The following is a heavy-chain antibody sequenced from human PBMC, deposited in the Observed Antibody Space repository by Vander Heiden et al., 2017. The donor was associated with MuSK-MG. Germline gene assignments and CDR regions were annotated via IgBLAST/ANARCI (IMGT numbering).Heavy chain of an antibody. D-gene: IGHD7-27*01. V-gene: IGHV4-34*01. CDR3: ARPRLGIFDY. J-gene: IGHJ4*02. CDR2: INHSGST. CDR1: GGSFSGYY. Sequence: QVQLQQWGAGLLKPSETLSLTCAVYGGSFSGYYWSWIRQPPGKGLEWIGEINHSGSTNDNPSLKSRVTISVDTSKNQFSMKLSSVTAADTAVYDGARPRLGIFDYWGQGTLVTVSS.